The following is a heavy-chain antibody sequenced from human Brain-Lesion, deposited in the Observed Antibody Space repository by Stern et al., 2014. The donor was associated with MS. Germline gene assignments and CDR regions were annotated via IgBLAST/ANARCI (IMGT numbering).Heavy chain of an antibody. CDR3: ATLSPGAGGNYYRHFDY. V-gene: IGHV1-24*01. D-gene: IGHD1-26*01. Sequence: VQLVQSGAEVKKPGASVKVSCKVSGYTLTELSMHLVRQAPRKGLEWMGGFDPEDGETIYAQKFQGRVTMTEDTSTDTAYMELSSLRSEDTAVYYCATLSPGAGGNYYRHFDYWGQGTLVTVSS. J-gene: IGHJ4*02. CDR1: GYTLTELS. CDR2: FDPEDGET.